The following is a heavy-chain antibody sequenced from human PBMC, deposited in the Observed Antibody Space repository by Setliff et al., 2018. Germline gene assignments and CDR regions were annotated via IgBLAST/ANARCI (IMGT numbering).Heavy chain of an antibody. CDR2: ISSTGIPI. CDR1: GFTFSRYA. V-gene: IGHV3-64D*09. D-gene: IGHD2-21*02. Sequence: GESLKISCSASGFTFSRYAMHWVRQAPRKGLESVSAISSTGIPIYYADSVKARFTISRDDAQNTLYLQMSSPRTDDTAVYYCVKDPSVYGADSGSIWGQGTMVTVSS. CDR3: VKDPSVYGADSGSI. J-gene: IGHJ3*02.